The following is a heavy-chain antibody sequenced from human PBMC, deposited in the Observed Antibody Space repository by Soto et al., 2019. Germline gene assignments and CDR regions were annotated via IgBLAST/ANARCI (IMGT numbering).Heavy chain of an antibody. D-gene: IGHD3-22*01. CDR1: GFTFSSYA. CDR2: ISGSGGAT. J-gene: IGHJ4*02. CDR3: AKDRGFDSTGIDY. Sequence: GGSLRLSCAASGFTFSSYAMTWVRQAPGKGLESVATISGSGGATYYADSVEGRFTISRDNSKNTVFLQVNSLRVEDTALYYCAKDRGFDSTGIDYWGQGTLVTVSS. V-gene: IGHV3-23*01.